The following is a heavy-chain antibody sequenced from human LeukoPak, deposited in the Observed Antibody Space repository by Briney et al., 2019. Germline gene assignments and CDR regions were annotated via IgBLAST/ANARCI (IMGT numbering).Heavy chain of an antibody. Sequence: GASVKVSCKASGYTFTNYGISWVRQAPGQGLELMGWISAYSGNTNYAQNLQGRVTMTTDTSTSTAYMELRSLRSDDTAVYYCARAPDDYDFWSGPFDYWGRGTLVTVSS. CDR3: ARAPDDYDFWSGPFDY. V-gene: IGHV1-18*01. J-gene: IGHJ4*02. D-gene: IGHD3-3*01. CDR1: GYTFTNYG. CDR2: ISAYSGNT.